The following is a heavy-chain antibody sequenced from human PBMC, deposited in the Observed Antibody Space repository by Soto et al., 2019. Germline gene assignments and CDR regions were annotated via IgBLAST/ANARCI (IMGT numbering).Heavy chain of an antibody. CDR3: ARDGFYAGLGRYSYVYSPPRYYGMDV. Sequence: QVQLVQSGAEVKKPGASVKVSCKASGYTFTTYGISWVRQAPGQGLEWMGWISSYNDYTNYAQKLQGRVTLTTDTSTRTAYMELRSLRSDDTAVYFCARDGFYAGLGRYSYVYSPPRYYGMDVWGQGTTVTVSS. J-gene: IGHJ6*02. D-gene: IGHD5-18*01. CDR2: ISSYNDYT. CDR1: GYTFTTYG. V-gene: IGHV1-18*01.